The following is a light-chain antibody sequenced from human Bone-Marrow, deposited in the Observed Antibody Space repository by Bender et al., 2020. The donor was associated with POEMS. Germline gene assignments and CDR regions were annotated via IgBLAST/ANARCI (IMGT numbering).Light chain of an antibody. CDR3: QSYDSTMREV. V-gene: IGLV1-40*01. J-gene: IGLJ2*01. Sequence: QSVLTQPPSVSGAPGQRVTISCTGSLSNIGAGYDVHWYQHLPGSAPTLLIHTNNNRPSGVSDRFSASKSGAAASLAITGLQAEDEADYYCQSYDSTMREVFGGGTKLTVL. CDR2: TNN. CDR1: LSNIGAGYD.